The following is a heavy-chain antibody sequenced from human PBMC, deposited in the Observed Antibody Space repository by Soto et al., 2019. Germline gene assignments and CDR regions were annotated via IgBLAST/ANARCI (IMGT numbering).Heavy chain of an antibody. CDR1: GFTFGNYA. CDR3: EKAPPPPAGSGLYWFDP. CDR2: IGASGVKI. J-gene: IGHJ5*02. Sequence: EVQLLESGGGLVQPGGSLRLSCAASGFTFGNYAMSWGGQAPGKGLEWVAGIGASGVKIYYADAVKGRFTIPRDNYKNTPYLELKSLRAAYTVLYYCEKAPPPPAGSGLYWFDPWRQRTEASVSS. V-gene: IGHV3-23*01. D-gene: IGHD2-15*01.